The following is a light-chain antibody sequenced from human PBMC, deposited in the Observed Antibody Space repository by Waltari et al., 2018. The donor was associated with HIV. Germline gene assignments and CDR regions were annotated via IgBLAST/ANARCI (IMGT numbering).Light chain of an antibody. CDR3: QQYGSSPPYT. CDR2: GAS. Sequence: ENVLTQSPGTLSLSPGERATLSCRASQNVRSSSVAWYQQKPGQAPRLLLYGASTRATGIPDRFSGSGSGTDFTLTISRLEPEDFAVYFCQQYGSSPPYTFGQGTNLEIK. J-gene: IGKJ2*01. CDR1: QNVRSSS. V-gene: IGKV3-20*01.